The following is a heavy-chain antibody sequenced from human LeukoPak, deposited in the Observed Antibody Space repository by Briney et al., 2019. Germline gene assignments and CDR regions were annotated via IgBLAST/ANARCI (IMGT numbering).Heavy chain of an antibody. CDR1: GGSISGYY. CDR2: IYSSGTT. D-gene: IGHD2-21*02. Sequence: SETLSLTCTVSGGSISGYYWSWIRQPAGKGLEWIGRIYSSGTTNYNPSLNSRVTMSIDTSKNQFSLNLSSVTAADTAVYYCARGRYCGGDCYFDYWGQGTLVTVSS. V-gene: IGHV4-4*07. CDR3: ARGRYCGGDCYFDY. J-gene: IGHJ4*02.